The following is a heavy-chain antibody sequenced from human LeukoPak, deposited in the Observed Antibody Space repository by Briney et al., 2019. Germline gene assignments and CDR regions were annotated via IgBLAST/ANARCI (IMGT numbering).Heavy chain of an antibody. Sequence: GGSLRLSCAAPGFTFSSYSMNWVRQAPGKGLEWVSSISSSSSYIYYADSVKGRFTTSRDNSKNTLFLQMSSLRAEDTAVYYCVDLWFRIKVVSWGQGTMVTVSS. CDR2: ISSSSSYI. J-gene: IGHJ3*01. V-gene: IGHV3-21*01. CDR1: GFTFSSYS. CDR3: VDLWFRIKVVS. D-gene: IGHD2-21*01.